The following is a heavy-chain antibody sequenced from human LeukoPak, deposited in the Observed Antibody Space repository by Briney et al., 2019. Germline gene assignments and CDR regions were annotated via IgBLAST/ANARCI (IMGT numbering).Heavy chain of an antibody. CDR3: AKGRKATGYCTNGVCYKDY. V-gene: IGHV3-23*01. Sequence: ADSVKGRFTISRDNSKNTLSLQMNSLRAEDTAVYYCAKGRKATGYCTNGVCYKDYWGQGTLVTVSS. J-gene: IGHJ4*02. D-gene: IGHD2-8*01.